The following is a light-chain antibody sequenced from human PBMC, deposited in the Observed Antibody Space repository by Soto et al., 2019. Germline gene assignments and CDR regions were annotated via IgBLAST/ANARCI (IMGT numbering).Light chain of an antibody. V-gene: IGKV3-15*01. CDR1: QSVSSN. CDR2: GAS. CDR3: QQYNNWPPYS. J-gene: IGKJ2*01. Sequence: EIVMTQSPATLSVSPGERATLSCRASQSVSSNLAWYQQKPGQAPRLLIYGASTRATGIPARFSGSGSGTEFTLTLSIRQSEDFAFYYCQQYNNWPPYSFGQGTKLEIK.